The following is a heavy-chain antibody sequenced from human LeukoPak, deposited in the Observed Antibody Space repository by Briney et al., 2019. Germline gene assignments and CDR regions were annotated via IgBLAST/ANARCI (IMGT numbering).Heavy chain of an antibody. J-gene: IGHJ4*02. CDR2: VSGDGGTT. CDR1: GFTFSDYA. V-gene: IGHV3-23*01. D-gene: IGHD6-19*01. CDR3: AKRDHYGWFFFDY. Sequence: GGSLRLSCAASGFTFSDYAMGWVRQAPGVGLEWVSEVSGDGGTTFYADSVKGRFTISRDNSENTSYLQMNSLRADDTAVYYCAKRDHYGWFFFDYWGQGNLVAVSS.